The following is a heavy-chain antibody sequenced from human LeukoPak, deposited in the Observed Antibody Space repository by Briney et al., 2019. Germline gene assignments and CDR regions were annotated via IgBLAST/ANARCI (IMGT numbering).Heavy chain of an antibody. V-gene: IGHV3-30-3*01. CDR1: GFTFSSYA. J-gene: IGHJ3*01. CDR2: ISYDGGNK. CDR3: ARALRFLEGRGGTFDV. Sequence: PGGSLRLSCAAPGFTFSSYAMHWVRLAPGKGLEWVAVISYDGGNKYYADSVKGRFTISRDSSKNTLYLQMNSLRAEDTAVYYCARALRFLEGRGGTFDVWGQGTMVTVSS. D-gene: IGHD3-3*01.